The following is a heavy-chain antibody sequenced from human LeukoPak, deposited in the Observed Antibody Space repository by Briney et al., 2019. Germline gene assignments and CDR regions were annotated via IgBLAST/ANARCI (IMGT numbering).Heavy chain of an antibody. J-gene: IGHJ4*02. D-gene: IGHD3-10*01. Sequence: PSETLSLTCAVYGGSFSGYYWSWIRQPPGKGLEWIGEINHSGSTNYNPSLKSRVTISVATSKNQFSLKLSSVTAADTAVCYCARGSGDFYYFDYWGQGTLVTVSS. V-gene: IGHV4-34*01. CDR1: GGSFSGYY. CDR2: INHSGST. CDR3: ARGSGDFYYFDY.